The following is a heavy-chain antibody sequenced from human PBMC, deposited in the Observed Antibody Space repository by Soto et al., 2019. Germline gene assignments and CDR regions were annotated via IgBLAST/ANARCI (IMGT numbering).Heavy chain of an antibody. CDR3: ARTPFDRLRRFDP. Sequence: QVQLQESGPGLVKPSETLSLTCTVSGGSVRSGSHYWSWIRQPPGKGLEWIGYIYYSGNTNYNPSLKSRVTISVDASKNQFSLKLSSVPAADTAVYYCARTPFDRLRRFDPWGQGTLVTVSS. D-gene: IGHD5-12*01. V-gene: IGHV4-61*01. CDR1: GGSVRSGSHY. CDR2: IYYSGNT. J-gene: IGHJ5*02.